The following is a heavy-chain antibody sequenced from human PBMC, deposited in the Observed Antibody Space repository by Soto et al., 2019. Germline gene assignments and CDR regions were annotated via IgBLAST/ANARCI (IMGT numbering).Heavy chain of an antibody. D-gene: IGHD3-3*01. J-gene: IGHJ6*02. CDR2: IIPIFGTA. CDR1: GGTFSSYA. CDR3: ARLRATAIFGVVRAIYGMDV. Sequence: SVKVSCKASGGTFSSYAISWVRQAPGQGLEWMGGIIPIFGTANYAQKFQGRVTITADESISTAYMELSSLRSEDTAVYYFARLRATAIFGVVRAIYGMDVWGQGTTVTVSS. V-gene: IGHV1-69*13.